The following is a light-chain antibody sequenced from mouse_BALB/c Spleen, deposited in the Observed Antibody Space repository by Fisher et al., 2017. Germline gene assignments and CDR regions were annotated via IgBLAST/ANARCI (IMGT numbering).Light chain of an antibody. CDR3: QQWSSNPPT. Sequence: IVMTQSTAIMSASPGERVTMTCSASSSVSSSYLYWYQQKSGSSPKLWIYSISNLASGVPARFSGSGSGTSYSLTISSMEGEDAATYYCQQWSSNPPTFGGGTKLEIK. J-gene: IGKJ2*01. CDR2: SIS. CDR1: SSVSSSY. V-gene: IGKV4-79*01.